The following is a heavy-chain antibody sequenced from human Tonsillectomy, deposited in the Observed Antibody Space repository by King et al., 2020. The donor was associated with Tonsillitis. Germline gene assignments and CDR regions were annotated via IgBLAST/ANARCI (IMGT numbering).Heavy chain of an antibody. V-gene: IGHV4-59*01. CDR1: GGSISSYY. CDR3: ARGIWFDP. CDR2: IYYSGST. Sequence: VQLQESGPGLVKPSETLSLTCTVSGGSISSYYWSWIRPPPGKGLEWIGYIYYSGSTNYNPSLKSRVTISVDTSKNQFSLKLSSVTAADTAVYYCARGIWFDPWGQGTLVTVSS. J-gene: IGHJ5*02.